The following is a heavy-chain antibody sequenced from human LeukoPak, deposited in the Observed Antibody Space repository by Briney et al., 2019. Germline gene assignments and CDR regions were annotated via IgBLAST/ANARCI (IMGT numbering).Heavy chain of an antibody. CDR3: ARDRGLYDYGDLLPRDALDI. D-gene: IGHD4-17*01. CDR1: GGSISSYY. J-gene: IGHJ3*02. V-gene: IGHV4-4*07. Sequence: SETLSLTCTVSGGSISSYYWSWIRQPAGKGLEWIGRIYTSGSPNYNPSLKSRVTMSLDTSKNQFSLKLSSVTAADTAVYFCARDRGLYDYGDLLPRDALDIWGQGTMVTVSS. CDR2: IYTSGSP.